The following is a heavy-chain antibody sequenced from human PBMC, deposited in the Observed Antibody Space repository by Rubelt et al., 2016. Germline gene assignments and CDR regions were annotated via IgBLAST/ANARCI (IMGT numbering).Heavy chain of an antibody. CDR1: GFTFSSYG. D-gene: IGHD3-16*01. CDR2: PRKDESDK. CDR3: PTGGFDY. V-gene: IGHV3-30*02. Sequence: QVQLVESGGGVVQPGGSLRLSCAASGFTFSSYGMHWVRQAPGKGLEWVAFPRKDESDKYYAGSVKGRFTISRDNSKNTRYLQMNNLGGEDTAVYFCPTGGFDYWGQGTLVTVSS. J-gene: IGHJ4*02.